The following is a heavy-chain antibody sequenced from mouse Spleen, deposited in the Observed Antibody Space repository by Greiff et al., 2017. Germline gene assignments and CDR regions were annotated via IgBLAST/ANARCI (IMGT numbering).Heavy chain of an antibody. CDR3: TRDPDGYSLFGY. CDR2: ISSGGSYT. D-gene: IGHD2-3*01. J-gene: IGHJ2*01. Sequence: DVKLVESGGGLVKPGGSLKLSCAASGFTFSSYTMSWVRQTPEKRLEWVATISSGGSYTYYPDSVKGRFTISRDNAKNTLYLQMSSLKSEDTAMYYCTRDPDGYSLFGYWGQGTTLTVSS. CDR1: GFTFSSYT. V-gene: IGHV5-6-4*01.